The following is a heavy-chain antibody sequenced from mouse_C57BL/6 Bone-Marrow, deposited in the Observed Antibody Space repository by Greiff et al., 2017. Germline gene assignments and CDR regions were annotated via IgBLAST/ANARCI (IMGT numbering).Heavy chain of an antibody. D-gene: IGHD1-1*01. CDR2: IDPEDGDT. CDR1: GFNIQDYY. V-gene: IGHV14-1*01. CDR3: NLYGPNWYFDV. J-gene: IGHJ1*03. Sequence: EVQLQQSGAELVRPGASVKLSCTASGFNIQDYYMHWVKQRPEQGLEWIGRIDPEDGDTEYAPKFQGKATMTADTSSNTAYLQLSSLTSEDTAVDYCNLYGPNWYFDVWGTGTTGTVSS.